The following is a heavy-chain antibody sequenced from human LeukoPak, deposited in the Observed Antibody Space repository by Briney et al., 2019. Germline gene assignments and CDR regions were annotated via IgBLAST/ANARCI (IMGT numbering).Heavy chain of an antibody. CDR2: IDLNNGAT. D-gene: IGHD6-13*01. V-gene: IGHV1-2*02. J-gene: IGHJ4*02. CDR1: GVTFIDYC. CDR3: ARDSTAAAGSYFDY. Sequence: GASVKVSCKAAGVTFIDYCSHWVRQAPGQGPEWMGWIDLNNGATKYAPKFQGRVTITRDTSINTAYMQLSSLTPDDTAVYYCARDSTAAAGSYFDYWGQGTLVTVSS.